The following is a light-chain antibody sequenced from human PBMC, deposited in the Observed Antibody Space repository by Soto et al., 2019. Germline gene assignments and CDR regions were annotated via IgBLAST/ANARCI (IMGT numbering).Light chain of an antibody. CDR3: QTWGNGLNYV. CDR1: SGHSSYA. CDR2: LNSDGSH. Sequence: QPVLTQSPSASASLGASVKLTCTLSSGHSSYAIAWHQQQPEKGPRYLMKLNSDGSHSKGDGIPDRFSGSSSGAERYLTISSLQSEDEADYYCQTWGNGLNYVFGTGTKVTVL. J-gene: IGLJ1*01. V-gene: IGLV4-69*01.